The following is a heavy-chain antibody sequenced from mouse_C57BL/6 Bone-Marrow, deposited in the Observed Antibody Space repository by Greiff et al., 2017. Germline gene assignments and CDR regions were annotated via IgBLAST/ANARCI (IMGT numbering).Heavy chain of an antibody. D-gene: IGHD2-13*01. CDR2: IYPSSGNT. J-gene: IGHJ3*01. CDR3: ARVGDYWFAY. Sequence: QVQLQQPGAELVRPGASVKLSCKASGYTFTSYGISWVKQRTGQGLEWIGEIYPSSGNTNYNEKFKGKATLTADKSSSTAYMELRSLTSEDSAVYFCARVGDYWFAYWGQGTLVTVSA. CDR1: GYTFTSYG. V-gene: IGHV1-81*01.